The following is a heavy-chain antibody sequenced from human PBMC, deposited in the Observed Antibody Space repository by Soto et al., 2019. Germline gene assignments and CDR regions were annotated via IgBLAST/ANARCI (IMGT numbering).Heavy chain of an antibody. CDR2: INHSGST. J-gene: IGHJ6*03. V-gene: IGHV4-34*01. CDR3: AKVDDYSNYYYYYYMDV. Sequence: QVQLQQWGAGLLKPSETLSLTCAVYGGSFSGYYWSWIRQPLGKGLEWIGEINHSGSTNYNPSLKSRVTISVDTSKNQFSLKLSSVTAADTAVYYCAKVDDYSNYYYYYYMDVWGKGTTVTVSS. CDR1: GGSFSGYY. D-gene: IGHD4-4*01.